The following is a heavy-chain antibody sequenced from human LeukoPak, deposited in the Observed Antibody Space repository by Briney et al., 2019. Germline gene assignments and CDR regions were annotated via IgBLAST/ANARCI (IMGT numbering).Heavy chain of an antibody. CDR2: ISGSGGST. D-gene: IGHD2-2*01. CDR3: AKSPCSSTSCYENY. CDR1: GFTFSSYA. V-gene: IGHV3-23*01. Sequence: PGGSLRLSCAASGFTFSSYAMSWVRQAPGKGLEWVSGISGSGGSTYYADSVKGRFTISRDNSKNTLYLQMNSLRAEDTAVYYCAKSPCSSTSCYENYWGQGTLVTVSS. J-gene: IGHJ4*02.